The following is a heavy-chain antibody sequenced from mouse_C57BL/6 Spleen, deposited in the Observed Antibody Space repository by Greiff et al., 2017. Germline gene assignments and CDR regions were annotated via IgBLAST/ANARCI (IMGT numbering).Heavy chain of an antibody. V-gene: IGHV1-19*01. CDR2: INPYNGGT. CDR1: GYTFTDYY. D-gene: IGHD2-10*02. J-gene: IGHJ4*01. CDR3: ARSLYSMDTMDY. Sequence: EVQLQESGPVLVKPGASVKMSCKASGYTFTDYYMNWVKQSHGKSLEWIGIINPYNGGTSYNQKFKGKATLTVDKSSSTAYLELHSLTSADSAVYYCARSLYSMDTMDYWGQGTPATVTS.